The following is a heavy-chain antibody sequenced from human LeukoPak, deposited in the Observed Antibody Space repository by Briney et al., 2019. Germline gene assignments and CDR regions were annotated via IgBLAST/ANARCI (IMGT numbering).Heavy chain of an antibody. J-gene: IGHJ4*02. CDR2: INIGDGDT. V-gene: IGHV1-3*04. CDR1: GYTFTSFV. CDR3: VRDRGGTGDFDY. Sequence: ASVKLSCKASGYTFTSFVIHWLRRAPGQRLEWMGWINIGDGDTKFSQKFQDRVTIARDTSASTAYMELRSLRSEDTAIYYRVRDRGGTGDFDYWGQGTLVTVSS. D-gene: IGHD1-1*01.